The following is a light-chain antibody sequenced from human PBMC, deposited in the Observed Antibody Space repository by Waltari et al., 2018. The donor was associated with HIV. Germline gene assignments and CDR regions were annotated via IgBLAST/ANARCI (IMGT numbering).Light chain of an antibody. V-gene: IGLV2-11*01. J-gene: IGLJ1*01. CDR1: SSDIGYFDY. CDR3: CSYAGAYTYV. CDR2: EVS. Sequence: QSALTQPRSVSGSPGQSVTISCTGTSSDIGYFDYVSWYQQYPGKAPKVIIYEVSQRPSGVPDRFTASKSGITASLTISGLQDEDEAHYYCCSYAGAYTYVFGTGTKVTVL.